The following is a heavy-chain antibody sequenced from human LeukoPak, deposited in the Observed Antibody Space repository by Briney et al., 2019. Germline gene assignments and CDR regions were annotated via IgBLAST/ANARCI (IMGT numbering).Heavy chain of an antibody. Sequence: GGSLRLSCAASGFTFSSYAMHWVRQAPGKGLEYVSAISSNGGSTYYANSVKGRFTISRENSKNTLYLQMGSLRAEDMAVYYCARGNYDYVWGSYCDYWGQGTLVTVSS. CDR1: GFTFSSYA. CDR2: ISSNGGST. D-gene: IGHD3-16*01. J-gene: IGHJ4*02. CDR3: ARGNYDYVWGSYCDY. V-gene: IGHV3-64*01.